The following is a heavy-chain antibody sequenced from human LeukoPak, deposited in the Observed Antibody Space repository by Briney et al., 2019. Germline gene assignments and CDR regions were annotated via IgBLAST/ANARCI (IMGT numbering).Heavy chain of an antibody. J-gene: IGHJ5*02. Sequence: GASVKVSCKASGYTFTTYGISWVRQAPGQGLEWMGWISAYNGNTNYAQKLQGRVTMTTDTSTSTAYMELRSLRSDNTAVYYCAMTSSGWYGGTGFVGRFDPWGQGTLVTVSS. CDR1: GYTFTTYG. V-gene: IGHV1-18*01. CDR2: ISAYNGNT. CDR3: AMTSSGWYGGTGFVGRFDP. D-gene: IGHD6-19*01.